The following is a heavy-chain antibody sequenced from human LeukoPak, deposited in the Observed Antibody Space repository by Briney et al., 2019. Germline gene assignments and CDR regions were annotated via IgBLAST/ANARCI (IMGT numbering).Heavy chain of an antibody. Sequence: SETLSLTCTVSSGSFGSYYWSWIRQPPGKGLEWIGYIYYSGNTNYDPSLKSRVTISVDTSKNQFSLKLSSVTAADTAVYYCALQYSSGHLIDYWGQGTLVTVSS. D-gene: IGHD6-19*01. J-gene: IGHJ4*02. V-gene: IGHV4-59*08. CDR1: SGSFGSYY. CDR2: IYYSGNT. CDR3: ALQYSSGHLIDY.